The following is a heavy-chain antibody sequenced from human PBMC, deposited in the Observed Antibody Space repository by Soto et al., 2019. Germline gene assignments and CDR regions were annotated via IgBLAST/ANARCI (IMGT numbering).Heavy chain of an antibody. J-gene: IGHJ6*02. CDR3: ARPTYYDFWSGYQTGYYYYGMDV. CDR2: IIPIIGTA. V-gene: IGHV1-69*01. D-gene: IGHD3-3*01. CDR1: GGTFSSYG. Sequence: SVKVSCKASGGTFSSYGISWVRQAPGQGLEWMGGIIPIIGTANYAQKFQGRVTITADESTSTAYMELSSLRSEDTAVYYCARPTYYDFWSGYQTGYYYYGMDVWGQ.